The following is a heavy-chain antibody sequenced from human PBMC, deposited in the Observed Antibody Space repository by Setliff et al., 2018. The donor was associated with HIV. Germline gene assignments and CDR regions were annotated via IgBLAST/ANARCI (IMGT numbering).Heavy chain of an antibody. J-gene: IGHJ4*02. CDR2: INPSGGTT. CDR1: GYSFTSYY. D-gene: IGHD6-19*01. V-gene: IGHV1-46*01. CDR3: ARNSFPVGVTGTGPLFDY. Sequence: GASVKVSCKASGYSFTSYYVHWVRQAPGQGLEWMGIINPSGGTTSYAQKFQGRVTMTRDTSTSTVYMEVRSLRSDDTAVYYCARNSFPVGVTGTGPLFDYWGQGSLVTVSS.